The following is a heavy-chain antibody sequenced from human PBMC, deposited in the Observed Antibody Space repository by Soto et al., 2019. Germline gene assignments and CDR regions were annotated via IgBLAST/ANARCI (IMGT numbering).Heavy chain of an antibody. CDR1: GYSFTNYW. Sequence: EVQLVQSGAEVKKPGESLKISCKGSGYSFTNYWIGWVRQMPGKGLEWMGIIYVDDSTTRYSPSFHGQVTISADKSISTTYLQWSSLKASDTAMYYCSRRAGGNSGGDFDYWGRGTLVTVSS. CDR2: IYVDDSTT. J-gene: IGHJ4*02. D-gene: IGHD2-21*02. V-gene: IGHV5-51*01. CDR3: SRRAGGNSGGDFDY.